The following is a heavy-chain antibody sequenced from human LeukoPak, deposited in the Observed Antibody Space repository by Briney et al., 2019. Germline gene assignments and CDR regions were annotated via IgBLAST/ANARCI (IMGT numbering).Heavy chain of an antibody. CDR1: GFTFSSYA. CDR2: ISGSGGST. CDR3: AKDPFNYYDSSGYYYID. J-gene: IGHJ4*02. Sequence: PGGSLRLSCAASGFTFSSYAMSWVRQAPGKGLEWVSAISGSGGSTYYADSVKGRFTISRDNSKNTLYLQMNSLRAEDTAVYYCAKDPFNYYDSSGYYYIDWGQGTLVTVSS. V-gene: IGHV3-23*01. D-gene: IGHD3-22*01.